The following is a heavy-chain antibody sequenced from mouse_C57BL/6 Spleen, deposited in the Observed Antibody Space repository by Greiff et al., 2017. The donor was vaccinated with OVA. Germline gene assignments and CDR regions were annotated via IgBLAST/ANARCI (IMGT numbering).Heavy chain of an antibody. CDR2: ISGGGSYT. Sequence: EVKVVESGGGLVKPGGSLKLSCAASGFTFSSYAMSWVRQTPEKRLEWVATISGGGSYTYYPDNVKGRFTISRDNAKNNLYLQMSHLKSEDTAMYYCARRYYGSSYGDYFDYWGQGTTLTVSS. CDR3: ARRYYGSSYGDYFDY. J-gene: IGHJ2*01. CDR1: GFTFSSYA. D-gene: IGHD1-1*01. V-gene: IGHV5-4*03.